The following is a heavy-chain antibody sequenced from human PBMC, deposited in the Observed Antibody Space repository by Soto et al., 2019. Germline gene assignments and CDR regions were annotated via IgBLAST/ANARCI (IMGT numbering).Heavy chain of an antibody. Sequence: GVSLRLSCAASGFTFSSYAMSWVRQAPGKGLEWVSAISGSGGSTYYADSVKGRFTISRDNSKNTLYLQMNSLRAEDTAVYYCAKDGGPRASSWYNPIDYWGQGTLVTVSS. D-gene: IGHD6-13*01. CDR3: AKDGGPRASSWYNPIDY. J-gene: IGHJ4*02. CDR2: ISGSGGST. V-gene: IGHV3-23*01. CDR1: GFTFSSYA.